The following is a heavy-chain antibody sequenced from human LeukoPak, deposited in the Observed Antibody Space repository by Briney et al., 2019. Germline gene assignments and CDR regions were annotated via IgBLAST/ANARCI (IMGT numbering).Heavy chain of an antibody. Sequence: GGSLRLSCAASGFTFNHYGLHWVRQAPGKGLEWVAVISYDGSAKYYADSVKGRFDISRDDSKNTLDLQMNSLRADDTALYYCVRDVAPSGLYYFDYWGQGALVTVSS. CDR3: VRDVAPSGLYYFDY. J-gene: IGHJ4*02. D-gene: IGHD6-19*01. CDR1: GFTFNHYG. V-gene: IGHV3-33*01. CDR2: ISYDGSAK.